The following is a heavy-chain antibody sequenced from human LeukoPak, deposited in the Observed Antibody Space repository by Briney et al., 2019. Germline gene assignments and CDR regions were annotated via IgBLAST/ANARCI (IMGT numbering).Heavy chain of an antibody. J-gene: IGHJ6*02. Sequence: GGSLRLSCAVSGFTFSSYWMTWVRQAPGKGLEWVAKIKEDGSEKYYVDSVKGRFTVSRDNVKNSLFLQMNSLRAEDTAVYYCARVNGDRIDYYGMDVWGQGTTVTVSS. CDR2: IKEDGSEK. V-gene: IGHV3-7*01. D-gene: IGHD4-17*01. CDR1: GFTFSSYW. CDR3: ARVNGDRIDYYGMDV.